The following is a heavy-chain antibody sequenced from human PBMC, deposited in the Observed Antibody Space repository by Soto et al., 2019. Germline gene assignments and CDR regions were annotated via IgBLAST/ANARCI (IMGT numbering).Heavy chain of an antibody. V-gene: IGHV3-48*03. CDR1: GFTFSSYE. D-gene: IGHD2-21*01. J-gene: IGHJ6*02. CDR3: ARDRDELVGIFPYYYGMNV. CDR2: ISSSGRTT. Sequence: EVQLVESGGGLVQPGGSLRLSCAASGFTFSSYEMNWVRQAPGKGLEWVSYISSSGRTTYYADSVKGRFTISRDNAKNSLSLQMNSLRADETAVYYCARDRDELVGIFPYYYGMNVWGQGTTVTVSS.